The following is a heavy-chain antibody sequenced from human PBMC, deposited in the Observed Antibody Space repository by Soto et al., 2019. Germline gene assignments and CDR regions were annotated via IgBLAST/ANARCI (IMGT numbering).Heavy chain of an antibody. CDR1: GYTFTSYG. D-gene: IGHD3-22*01. Sequence: ASVKVSCKASGYTFTSYGISWVRQAPGQGLEWMGWISAYNGNTNYAQKLQGRVTMTTDTSTSTAYMELRSLRSDDTAVYYCARVSQSITMIVVVNSAFDIWGQGTMVTVSS. CDR2: ISAYNGNT. V-gene: IGHV1-18*01. CDR3: ARVSQSITMIVVVNSAFDI. J-gene: IGHJ3*02.